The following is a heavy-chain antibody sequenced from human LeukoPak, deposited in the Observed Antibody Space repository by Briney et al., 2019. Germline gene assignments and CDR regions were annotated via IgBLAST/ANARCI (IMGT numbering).Heavy chain of an antibody. V-gene: IGHV1-2*02. D-gene: IGHD1-14*01. CDR3: ARRDNLYYYYGMDV. J-gene: IGHJ6*02. CDR1: GYTFTGYY. CDR2: INPNSGGT. Sequence: ASVKVSRKASGYTFTGYYMHGVPRAPGQGLEGVGWINPNSGGTNYAQKFQGRVTMTRDTSISTAYMELSRLRSDDTAVYYCARRDNLYYYYGMDVWGQGTTVTVSS.